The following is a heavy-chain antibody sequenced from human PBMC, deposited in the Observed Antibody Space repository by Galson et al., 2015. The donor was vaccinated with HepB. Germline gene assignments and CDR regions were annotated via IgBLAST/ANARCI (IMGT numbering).Heavy chain of an antibody. CDR1: GGTFSSYA. V-gene: IGHV1-69*06. J-gene: IGHJ4*02. CDR3: ARGRRLGELSSQGFDY. CDR2: IIPIFGTA. D-gene: IGHD3-16*02. Sequence: SVKVSCKASGGTFSSYAISWVRQAPGQGLEWMGGIIPIFGTANYAQKFQGRVTITADKSTSTAYMELSSLRSEDTAVYYCARGRRLGELSSQGFDYWGQGTLVTVSS.